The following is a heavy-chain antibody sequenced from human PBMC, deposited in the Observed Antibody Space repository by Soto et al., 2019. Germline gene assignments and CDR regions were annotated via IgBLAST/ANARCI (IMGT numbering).Heavy chain of an antibody. J-gene: IGHJ6*02. CDR1: GFSFSTYA. Sequence: EVQLLESGGGLVQPGGSLRLSCSASGFSFSTYAMTWVRQAPGKGLEWVSSISGSGGRTYYADSVKGRFAISRDNSKNTLYLQMNSLRAEDTAIYHCAKDATHNYDFWSGYVYGMDVWGQGTTVTVSS. V-gene: IGHV3-23*01. D-gene: IGHD3-3*01. CDR3: AKDATHNYDFWSGYVYGMDV. CDR2: ISGSGGRT.